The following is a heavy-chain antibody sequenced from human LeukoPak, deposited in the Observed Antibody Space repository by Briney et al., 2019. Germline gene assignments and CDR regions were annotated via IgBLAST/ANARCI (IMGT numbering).Heavy chain of an antibody. D-gene: IGHD2-8*01. V-gene: IGHV1-69*06. CDR3: ARDSSWNIVLMVYAI. Sequence: SVKVSCKASGGTFSSYAISWVRQAPGQGLEWMGGIIPIFGTANYAQKFQGRVTITADKSTSTAYMELSSLRSEDTAVYYCARDSSWNIVLMVYAIWGQGTLVTVSS. J-gene: IGHJ4*02. CDR1: GGTFSSYA. CDR2: IIPIFGTA.